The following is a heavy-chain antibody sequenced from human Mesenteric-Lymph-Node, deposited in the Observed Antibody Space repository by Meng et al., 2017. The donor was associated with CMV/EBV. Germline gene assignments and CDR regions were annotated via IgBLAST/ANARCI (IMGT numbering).Heavy chain of an antibody. J-gene: IGHJ4*02. CDR1: GYTFTGYY. D-gene: IGHD6-19*01. Sequence: ASVKVSCKASGYTFTGYYMHWVRQAPGQGLEWMGWINPNSGGTNYAQKFQGRVTMTRDTSISTAYMELSRLRSDDTAVYYCARVDVKSYSSGWIPNYDYWGQGTQVTVSS. V-gene: IGHV1-2*02. CDR2: INPNSGGT. CDR3: ARVDVKSYSSGWIPNYDY.